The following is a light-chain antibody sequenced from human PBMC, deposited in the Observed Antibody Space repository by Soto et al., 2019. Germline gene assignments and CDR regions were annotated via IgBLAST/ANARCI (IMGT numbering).Light chain of an antibody. CDR1: QSISSW. J-gene: IGKJ1*01. Sequence: DIQMTQSPSTLSASVGDRVIITCRASQSISSWLAWYQQKPGKAPNLLIYKASTLKSGVPSRFSGSGSGTEFTLTIDSLQPDDFATNYCQQYDNDSWTFGQGTKVEIK. CDR3: QQYDNDSWT. CDR2: KAS. V-gene: IGKV1-5*03.